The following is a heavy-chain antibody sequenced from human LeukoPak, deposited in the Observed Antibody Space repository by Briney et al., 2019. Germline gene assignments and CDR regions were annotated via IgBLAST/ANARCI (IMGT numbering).Heavy chain of an antibody. D-gene: IGHD2-15*01. J-gene: IGHJ4*02. CDR2: TKPDGTAE. Sequence: GGSLRLSCAASRFTFRNYWMGWVRQAPGKGLEWVANTKPDGTAEYYADSVRGRFTTSRDNANNFLYLQMNSLRGEDTAVYYCARDGGLHTNFDYWGQGTLVTVSS. CDR1: RFTFRNYW. V-gene: IGHV3-7*01. CDR3: ARDGGLHTNFDY.